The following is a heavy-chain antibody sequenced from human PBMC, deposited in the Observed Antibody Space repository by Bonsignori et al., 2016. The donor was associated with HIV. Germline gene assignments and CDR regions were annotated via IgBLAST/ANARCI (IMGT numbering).Heavy chain of an antibody. D-gene: IGHD4-17*01. J-gene: IGHJ6*03. V-gene: IGHV1-69*13. CDR2: IIPMFGLT. CDR3: ARVVVTRLRQYYYMDV. CDR1: AGTLSSNA. Sequence: SVKVSCKASAGTLSSNAISWVRQAPGQGLEWMGGIIPMFGLTDYAPKFQGRVTITADEATDIAYMDLTSLRSEDTAVYYCARVVVTRLRQYYYMDVWGRGTTVTVSS.